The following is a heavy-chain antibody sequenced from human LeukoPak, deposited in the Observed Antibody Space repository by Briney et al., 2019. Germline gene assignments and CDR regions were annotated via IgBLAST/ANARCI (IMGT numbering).Heavy chain of an antibody. J-gene: IGHJ4*02. Sequence: SETLSLTCTVSGGSISSSSYYWGWIRQPPGKGLEWIGSIYYSGSTYYNPSLKSRVTISVDTSKNQFSLKLSSVTAADTAVYYCARQYPSGIQPWFPPVADYFDYWGQGTLVTVSS. V-gene: IGHV4-39*01. CDR3: ARQYPSGIQPWFPPVADYFDY. D-gene: IGHD5-18*01. CDR2: IYYSGST. CDR1: GGSISSSSYY.